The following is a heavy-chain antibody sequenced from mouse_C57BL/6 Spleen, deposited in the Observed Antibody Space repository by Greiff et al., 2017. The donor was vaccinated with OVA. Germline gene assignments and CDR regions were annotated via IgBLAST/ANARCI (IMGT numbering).Heavy chain of an antibody. J-gene: IGHJ2*01. CDR2: IDPENGDT. CDR3: TTDDSIGGY. D-gene: IGHD2-4*01. CDR1: GFNIKDDY. Sequence: DVKLQESGAELVRPGASVKLSCTASGFNIKDDYMHWVKQRPEQGLEWIGWIDPENGDTEYASKFQGKATITADTSSNTAYLQLSSLTSEDTAVYYCTTDDSIGGYWGQGTTLTVSS. V-gene: IGHV14-4*01.